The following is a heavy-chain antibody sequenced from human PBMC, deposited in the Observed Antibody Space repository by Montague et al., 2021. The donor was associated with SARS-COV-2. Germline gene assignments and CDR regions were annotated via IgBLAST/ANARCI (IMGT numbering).Heavy chain of an antibody. CDR3: ARDWVLLWFGELPHDAFDI. Sequence: SLRLSCAASGFTFSSYAMHWVRQAPGKGLEWVAVISYDGSNKYYADSVKGRFTISRDNSKNTLYLQMNSLRAEDTAVYYCARDWVLLWFGELPHDAFDIWGQGTMVTVSS. V-gene: IGHV3-30-3*01. CDR2: ISYDGSNK. J-gene: IGHJ3*02. CDR1: GFTFSSYA. D-gene: IGHD3-10*01.